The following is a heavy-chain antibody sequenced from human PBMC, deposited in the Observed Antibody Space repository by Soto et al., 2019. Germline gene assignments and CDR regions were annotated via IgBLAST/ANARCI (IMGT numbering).Heavy chain of an antibody. CDR3: ANLWLLGSGSPYYYYYGMDV. CDR2: INSDGSST. CDR1: GFTFSSYW. D-gene: IGHD3-10*02. J-gene: IGHJ6*02. Sequence: GWSLRLSCAASGFTFSSYWMHWVRQAPGKGLVWVSRINSDGSSTSYADSVKGRFTISRDNAKNTLYLQMNSLRTEDTAVYYCANLWLLGSGSPYYYYYGMDVWGQGTTVIVSS. V-gene: IGHV3-74*01.